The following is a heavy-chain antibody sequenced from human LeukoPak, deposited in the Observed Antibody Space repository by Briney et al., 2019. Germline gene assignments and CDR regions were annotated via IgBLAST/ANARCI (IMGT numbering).Heavy chain of an antibody. V-gene: IGHV1-18*01. CDR2: ISAYNGNT. CDR1: GYTLSSYG. Sequence: PGASVKVSCKASGYTLSSYGTSWVRQAPGQGLEWMGWISAYNGNTNYAQKVQGRVTMTTDTSTSTAYMELRSLRSDDTAVYYCARRGSHCSGSSCYGTFDYWGQGTLVTVSS. J-gene: IGHJ4*02. CDR3: ARRGSHCSGSSCYGTFDY. D-gene: IGHD2-15*01.